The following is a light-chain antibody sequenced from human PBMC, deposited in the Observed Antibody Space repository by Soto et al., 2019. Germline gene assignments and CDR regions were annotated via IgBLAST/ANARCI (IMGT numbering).Light chain of an antibody. CDR1: TGTVTRGHF. J-gene: IGLJ2*01. CDR2: DVT. Sequence: QAVVTQEPSLTVSPGGTVTLTCGSSTGTVTRGHFPYWFQQKPGQAPRALIYDVTKKHSWTPARFSGSLLGDKAALTLSGVQPEDEAEYYCLLNYSDAVVFGGGTKVTVL. V-gene: IGLV7-46*01. CDR3: LLNYSDAVV.